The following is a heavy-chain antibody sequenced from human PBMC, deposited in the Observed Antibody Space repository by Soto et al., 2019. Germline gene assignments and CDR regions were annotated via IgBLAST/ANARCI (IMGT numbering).Heavy chain of an antibody. CDR2: MYNTGST. J-gene: IGHJ6*02. Sequence: SETLSLTCTVSCGSISGYYWSWIRQPPGKGLEWIWYMYNTGSTVYNPSFKSRVTISVDTSKNQFSLKLNSVTAADTAVYYCARDLWGYCGTDCYPLDVWGQGTTVTVS. CDR3: ARDLWGYCGTDCYPLDV. CDR1: CGSISGYY. D-gene: IGHD2-21*02. V-gene: IGHV4-59*01.